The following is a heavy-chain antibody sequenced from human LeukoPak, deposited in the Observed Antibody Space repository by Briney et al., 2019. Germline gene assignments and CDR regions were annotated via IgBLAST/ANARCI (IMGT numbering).Heavy chain of an antibody. CDR2: ISYDGSNK. CDR1: GFTFSSYA. V-gene: IGHV3-30-3*01. Sequence: GRSLRLSCAASGFTFSSYAMHWVRQAPGKGLEWVAVISYDGSNKYYADSVKGRFTISRDNSQNTLYLQMNSLRAEDTAVYYCARSGDSYGYDYGMDVWGQGTTVTVSS. D-gene: IGHD5-18*01. J-gene: IGHJ6*02. CDR3: ARSGDSYGYDYGMDV.